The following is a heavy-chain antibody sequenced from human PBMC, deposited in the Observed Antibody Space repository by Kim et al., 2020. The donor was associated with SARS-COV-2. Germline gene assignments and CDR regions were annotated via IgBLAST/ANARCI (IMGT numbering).Heavy chain of an antibody. D-gene: IGHD5-18*01. J-gene: IGHJ4*02. CDR3: ARGGYSYGRVYFDY. CDR1: GGSFRGYY. V-gene: IGHV4-34*01. CDR2: INHSGST. Sequence: SETLSLTCAVYGGSFRGYYWSWIRQPPGKGLEWIGEINHSGSTNYNPSLKSRVTISVDTSKNQFSLKLSSVTAADTAVYYCARGGYSYGRVYFDYWGQGT.